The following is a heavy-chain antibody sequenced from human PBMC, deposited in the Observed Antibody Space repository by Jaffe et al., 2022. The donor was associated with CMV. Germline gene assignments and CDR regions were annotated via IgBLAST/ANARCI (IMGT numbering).Heavy chain of an antibody. J-gene: IGHJ2*01. CDR1: GGSFSGYY. CDR2: INHSGST. D-gene: IGHD4-4*01. CDR3: ASTAYYRRNWYFDL. Sequence: QVQLQQWGAGLLKPSETLSLTCAVYGGSFSGYYWSWIRQPPGKGLEWIGEINHSGSTNYNPSLKSRVTISVDTSKNQFSLKLSSVTAADTAVYYCASTAYYRRNWYFDLWGRGTLVTVSS. V-gene: IGHV4-34*01.